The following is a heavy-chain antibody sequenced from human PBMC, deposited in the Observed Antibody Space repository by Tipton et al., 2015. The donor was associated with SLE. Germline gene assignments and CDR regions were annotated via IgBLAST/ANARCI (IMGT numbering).Heavy chain of an antibody. J-gene: IGHJ4*02. CDR1: GFTFSTYA. Sequence: GSLRLSCTASGFTFSTYAMNWVRQVPGRGLEWISLITNSSVRTFYADSVKGRFTISRDNAKNTLYLQMNSLRAEDTAVYYCSRVVGSSWYWGQGTLVTVSS. CDR3: SRVVGSSWY. V-gene: IGHV3-21*01. CDR2: ITNSSVRT. D-gene: IGHD6-13*01.